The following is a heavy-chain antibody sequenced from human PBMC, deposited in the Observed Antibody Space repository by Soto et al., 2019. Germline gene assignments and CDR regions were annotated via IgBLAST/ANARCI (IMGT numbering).Heavy chain of an antibody. J-gene: IGHJ4*02. D-gene: IGHD2-15*01. Sequence: ASETLPHPSTVSGGSASTGTYHWRWIRQPQGQGLERIGYISYSGSTNYNPSLKSRVTISVDTSKNQFSLRLSSVTAADTAVYYCARRRMGYCSGGSCYDGSGFDYWGQGTLVTVSS. CDR3: ARRRMGYCSGGSCYDGSGFDY. CDR1: GGSASTGTYH. CDR2: ISYSGST. V-gene: IGHV4-61*01.